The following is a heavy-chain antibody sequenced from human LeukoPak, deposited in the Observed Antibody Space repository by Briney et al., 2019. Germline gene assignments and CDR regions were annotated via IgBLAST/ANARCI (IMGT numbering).Heavy chain of an antibody. V-gene: IGHV1-18*01. CDR2: ISAYNGNT. CDR3: ARAGVAATWARFDP. Sequence: GASVTVSFKASGYTFTIYGISWVRQAPGQGLEGMGWISAYNGNTNYAQKLQGRVTMTTDTSTSTAYMELRSLRSDDTAVYYCARAGVAATWARFDPWGQGTLVTVSS. J-gene: IGHJ5*02. D-gene: IGHD2-15*01. CDR1: GYTFTIYG.